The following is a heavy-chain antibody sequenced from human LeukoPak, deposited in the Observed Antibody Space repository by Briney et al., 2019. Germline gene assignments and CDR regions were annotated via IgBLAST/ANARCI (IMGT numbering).Heavy chain of an antibody. V-gene: IGHV1-69*05. CDR1: GGTFSSYA. J-gene: IGHJ4*02. Sequence: GASVKVSCKASGGTFSSYAISWVRQAPGQGLEWMGRIIPIFGTANYAQKFQGRVTITTDESTSTAYMELSSLRSEDTAVYYCAGVEAAGSLGSGSFDYWGQGTLVTVSS. D-gene: IGHD6-13*01. CDR2: IIPIFGTA. CDR3: AGVEAAGSLGSGSFDY.